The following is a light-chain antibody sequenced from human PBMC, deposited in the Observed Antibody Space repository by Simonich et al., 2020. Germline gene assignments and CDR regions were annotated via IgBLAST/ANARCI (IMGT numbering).Light chain of an antibody. CDR1: QDIINY. CDR3: QQYDNLGLT. J-gene: IGKJ4*01. V-gene: IGKV1-33*01. Sequence: DIQMTQSPSSLSASVGDRVTITCQASQDIINYLKWYQQKPGKAPKLLIYDASNLETGVPSRFSGSGSGTDFTFTISSLQPEDIATYYCQQYDNLGLTFGGGTKVEIK. CDR2: DAS.